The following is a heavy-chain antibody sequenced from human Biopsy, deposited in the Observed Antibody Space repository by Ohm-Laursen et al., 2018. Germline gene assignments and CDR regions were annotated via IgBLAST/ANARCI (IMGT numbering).Heavy chain of an antibody. V-gene: IGHV4-59*08. Sequence: SDTLSLTCTVSGCSISSYYWSWIRQPPGKGLEWIGYIYYTGSTNYNPSLKSRVTISVDTSMNHLSPRLTSVTAADTAVYYCARHAPSYSGSYWRYFDLWGRGTLVTVSS. D-gene: IGHD1-26*01. CDR2: IYYTGST. CDR3: ARHAPSYSGSYWRYFDL. CDR1: GCSISSYY. J-gene: IGHJ2*01.